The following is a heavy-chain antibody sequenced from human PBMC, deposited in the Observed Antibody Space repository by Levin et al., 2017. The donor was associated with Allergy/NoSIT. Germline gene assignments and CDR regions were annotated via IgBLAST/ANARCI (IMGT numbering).Heavy chain of an antibody. CDR2: ISSSSSTI. D-gene: IGHD3-10*02. CDR3: ARSAPLYSGSDYSTPIIDY. J-gene: IGHJ4*02. V-gene: IGHV3-48*02. Sequence: PGGSLRLSCAASGFTFSSYSMNWVRQAPGKGLEWVSYISSSSSTIYYADSVKGRFTISRDNAKNSLYLQMNSLRDEDTAVYYCARSAPLYSGSDYSTPIIDYWGQGTLVTVSS. CDR1: GFTFSSYS.